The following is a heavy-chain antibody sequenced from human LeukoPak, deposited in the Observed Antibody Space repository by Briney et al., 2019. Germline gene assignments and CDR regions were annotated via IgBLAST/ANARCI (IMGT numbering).Heavy chain of an antibody. V-gene: IGHV1-69*01. J-gene: IGHJ4*02. CDR3: ASAYSNYIYYFDY. D-gene: IGHD4-11*01. CDR1: GGTFSSYA. CDR2: IIPIFGTA. Sequence: SSVKVSCKASGGTFSSYAISWVRQAPGQGFEWMGGIIPIFGTANYAQKFQGRVTITADESTSTAYMELSSLRSEDTAVYYCASAYSNYIYYFDYWGQGTLVTVSS.